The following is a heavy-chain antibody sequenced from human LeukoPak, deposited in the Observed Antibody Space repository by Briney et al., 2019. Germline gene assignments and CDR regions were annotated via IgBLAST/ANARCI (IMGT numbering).Heavy chain of an antibody. J-gene: IGHJ2*01. CDR2: IYHSGST. CDR3: ARDTADYWYFDL. D-gene: IGHD4-17*01. CDR1: GGSISSGGYS. Sequence: SETLSLTCAVSGGSISSGGYSWSWIRQPPGKGLEWIGYIYHSGSTYYNPSPKSRVTISVDRSKNQFSLKLSSVTAADTAVYYCARDTADYWYFDLWGRGTLVTVSS. V-gene: IGHV4-30-2*01.